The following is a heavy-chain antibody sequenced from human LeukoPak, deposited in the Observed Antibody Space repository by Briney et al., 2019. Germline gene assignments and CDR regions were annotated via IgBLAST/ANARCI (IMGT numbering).Heavy chain of an antibody. J-gene: IGHJ4*02. CDR3: AKEEVGDCTNGVCSVYFDY. V-gene: IGHV3-30*18. D-gene: IGHD2-8*01. Sequence: PGGSLRLSCAAFGFTFSSYGIHWVRQAPGKGLEWVAVISYDGSNKYYADSVKGRFTISRDNSKNTLYLQMNSLRAEDTAVYYCAKEEVGDCTNGVCSVYFDYWGQGTLVTVSS. CDR1: GFTFSSYG. CDR2: ISYDGSNK.